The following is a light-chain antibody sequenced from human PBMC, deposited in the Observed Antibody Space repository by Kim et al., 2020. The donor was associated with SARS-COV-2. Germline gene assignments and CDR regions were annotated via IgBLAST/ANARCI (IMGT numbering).Light chain of an antibody. V-gene: IGLV3-21*04. Sequence: APGKTARITCGGNNMGRKSVRWYQQKPGQAPVLVIYYDSERPSGIPERFSGSNSGNTATLTISRVEAGDEADYYCQVWDSSSDHVIFGGGTQLTVL. CDR1: NMGRKS. CDR2: YDS. J-gene: IGLJ2*01. CDR3: QVWDSSSDHVI.